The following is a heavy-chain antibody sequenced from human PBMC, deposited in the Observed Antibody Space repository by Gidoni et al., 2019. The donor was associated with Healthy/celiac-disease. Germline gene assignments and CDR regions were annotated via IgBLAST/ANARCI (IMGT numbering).Heavy chain of an antibody. D-gene: IGHD7-27*01. Sequence: EVQLVESGGGLVQPGVSLRLSCSASGFTFNSYSMNWVRQAPGKGLEWVSYISSSSSTIYYADSVKGRFTISRDNAKNSLYLQMNSLRDEDTAVYYCARERGDDRGWFDPWGQGTLVTVSS. J-gene: IGHJ5*02. CDR3: ARERGDDRGWFDP. V-gene: IGHV3-48*02. CDR1: GFTFNSYS. CDR2: ISSSSSTI.